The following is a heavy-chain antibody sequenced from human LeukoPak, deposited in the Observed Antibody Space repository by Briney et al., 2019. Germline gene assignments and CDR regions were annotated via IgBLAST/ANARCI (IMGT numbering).Heavy chain of an antibody. Sequence: GGSLRLSCAASGFTFNNYAVSWVRQAPGKGLEWVSAISGSGGSTYYADSVKGRFTISRDNSKNTLYLQMNSLRAEDTAVYYCAKDKVQRFSPNWFDPWGQGTLVTVSS. J-gene: IGHJ5*02. CDR1: GFTFNNYA. CDR3: AKDKVQRFSPNWFDP. V-gene: IGHV3-23*01. CDR2: ISGSGGST.